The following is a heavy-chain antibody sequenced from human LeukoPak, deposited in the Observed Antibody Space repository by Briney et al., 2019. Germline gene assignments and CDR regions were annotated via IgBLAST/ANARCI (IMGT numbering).Heavy chain of an antibody. D-gene: IGHD3-16*01. CDR3: ARSYSYAYEF. CDR1: GFTFSSYG. J-gene: IGHJ4*02. CDR2: IWYDGSNK. V-gene: IGHV3-33*03. Sequence: GGSLRLSCAASGFTFSSYGMHWVRQAPGKGLEWVAVIWYDGSNKYYADSVKGRFTISRDNTKNSLSLQMNSLRVEDTAVYYCARSYSYAYEFWGQGTLVTVSS.